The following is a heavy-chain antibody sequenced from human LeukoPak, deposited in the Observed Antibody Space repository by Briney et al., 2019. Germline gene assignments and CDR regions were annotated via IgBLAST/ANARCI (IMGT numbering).Heavy chain of an antibody. V-gene: IGHV3-48*02. J-gene: IGHJ4*02. CDR2: INSRSSAI. D-gene: IGHD3-10*01. CDR3: TGASWFGEWVR. Sequence: QAGRSLRLSCAASGFTFSSYAMHWVRQAPGKGLEWLSYINSRSSAIYYADSVKGRFTISRDNGKNSVYLQMSSLRDEDTAVYYCTGASWFGEWVRWGQGTLVTVSS. CDR1: GFTFSSYA.